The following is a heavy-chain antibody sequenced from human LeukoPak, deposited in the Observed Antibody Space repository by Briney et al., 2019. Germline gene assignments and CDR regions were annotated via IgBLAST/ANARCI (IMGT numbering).Heavy chain of an antibody. D-gene: IGHD3-10*01. Sequence: SETLSLTCTVSGGSISSCYWSWIRQPAGKGLEWIGRIYTSGSTNYNPSLKSRVTMSVDTSKNQFSLKLSSVTAADTAVYYCARDDYGSGSPDWFDRWGQGTLVTVSS. V-gene: IGHV4-4*07. CDR2: IYTSGST. CDR3: ARDDYGSGSPDWFDR. J-gene: IGHJ5*02. CDR1: GGSISSCY.